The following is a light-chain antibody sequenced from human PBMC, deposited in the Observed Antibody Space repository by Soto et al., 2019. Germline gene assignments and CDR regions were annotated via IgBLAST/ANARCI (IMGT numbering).Light chain of an antibody. V-gene: IGKV1-5*01. CDR2: DAS. Sequence: GDRVTITCRASQSISSWLAWYQQKPGKAPKLLIYDASSLESGVPSRFSGSGSGTEFTLTISSLQPDDFATYYCQQYNSFWTFGQGTKVEIK. CDR3: QQYNSFWT. CDR1: QSISSW. J-gene: IGKJ1*01.